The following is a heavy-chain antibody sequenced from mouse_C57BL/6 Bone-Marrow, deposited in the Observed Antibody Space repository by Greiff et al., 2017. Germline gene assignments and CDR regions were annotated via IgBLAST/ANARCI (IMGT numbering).Heavy chain of an antibody. V-gene: IGHV5-4*01. CDR2: IRDGGSYT. Sequence: EVHLVESGGGLVKPGGSLKLSCAASGFTFSSYAMSWVRQTPEKRLEWVATIRDGGSYTYYPDNVQGRFTISRDNGKNNLYLQRRHLKSVDKAMYYCARDYGSSYGYFDYWGQSTTLTVCS. CDR3: ARDYGSSYGYFDY. J-gene: IGHJ2*01. CDR1: GFTFSSYA. D-gene: IGHD1-1*01.